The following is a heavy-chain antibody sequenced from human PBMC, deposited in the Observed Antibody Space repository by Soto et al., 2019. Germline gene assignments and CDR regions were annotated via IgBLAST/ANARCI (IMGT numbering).Heavy chain of an antibody. V-gene: IGHV3-7*01. CDR2: MWQDGSGK. D-gene: IGHD2-2*01. CDR3: ARDRGFCISTRCYQPFDY. CDR1: GFTFSSHW. J-gene: IGHJ4*02. Sequence: EVQLVESGGGLVQPGGSLTISCVVSGFTFSSHWMSWVRQAPGKGLEWVANMWQDGSGKYYVDSVKGRFTISRDNAENSLYLQMNSLRAEDTAVYYCARDRGFCISTRCYQPFDYWGQGTLVTVSS.